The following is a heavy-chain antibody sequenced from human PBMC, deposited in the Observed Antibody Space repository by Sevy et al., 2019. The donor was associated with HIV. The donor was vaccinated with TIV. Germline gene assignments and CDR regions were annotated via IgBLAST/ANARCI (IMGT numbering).Heavy chain of an antibody. CDR1: GFTFGDYD. CDR3: AREGITVAGSYDF. D-gene: IGHD6-19*01. J-gene: IGHJ4*02. Sequence: GGSLRLSCVTSGFTFGDYDMSWFRQAPGKGLEWVGFIGSKKYGGTTKYAASVKDRFAFSRRDSESVAYLEMRSLKIEDTAVYYCAREGITVAGSYDFWGQGTLVTVSS. V-gene: IGHV3-49*03. CDR2: IGSKKYGGTT.